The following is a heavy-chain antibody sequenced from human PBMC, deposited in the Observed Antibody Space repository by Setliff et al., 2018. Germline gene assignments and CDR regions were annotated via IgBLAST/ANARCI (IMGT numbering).Heavy chain of an antibody. D-gene: IGHD4-17*01. J-gene: IGHJ6*03. CDR1: GFTFSSYW. Sequence: PGGSLRLSCAASGFTFSSYWMHWVRQAPGKGLVWVSRINPDGSTTSYADSVKGRFTISRDNAKNTVYLQMNSLRAEDTAVYYCAKDLGDDGHYYYYMDVWGKGTTVTVSS. CDR3: AKDLGDDGHYYYYMDV. V-gene: IGHV3-74*01. CDR2: INPDGSTT.